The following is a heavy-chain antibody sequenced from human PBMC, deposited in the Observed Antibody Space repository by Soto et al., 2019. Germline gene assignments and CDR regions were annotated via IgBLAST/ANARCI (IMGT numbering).Heavy chain of an antibody. J-gene: IGHJ4*02. CDR2: ISGSGGST. D-gene: IGHD6-19*01. Sequence: GGSLRLSCAASGFTFSSYAMSWVRQAPGKGLEWVSAISGSGGSTYYADSVKGRFTISRDNSKNTLYLQMNSLRAEDTAVYYCAFHFGVAVAGPKMYYFDYWGQGTLVTVSS. V-gene: IGHV3-23*01. CDR3: AFHFGVAVAGPKMYYFDY. CDR1: GFTFSSYA.